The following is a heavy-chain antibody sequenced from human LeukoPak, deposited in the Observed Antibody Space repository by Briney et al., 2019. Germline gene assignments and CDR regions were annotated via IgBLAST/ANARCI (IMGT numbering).Heavy chain of an antibody. CDR1: GFTFSSYA. J-gene: IGHJ4*02. CDR2: ISGSGGST. V-gene: IGHV3-23*01. Sequence: GGSLRLSCAASGFTFSSYAMSWVRQAPGRGLEWVSGISGSGGSTYYADSVKGRFTISRDNSKNTLYLQMNSLRAEDTAVYYCARDSHPITGTTGYFDYWGQGTLVTVSS. CDR3: ARDSHPITGTTGYFDY. D-gene: IGHD1-20*01.